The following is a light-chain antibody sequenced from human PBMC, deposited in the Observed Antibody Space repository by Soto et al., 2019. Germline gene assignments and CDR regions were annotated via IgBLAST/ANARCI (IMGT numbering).Light chain of an antibody. CDR1: SSNIGAGYD. V-gene: IGLV1-40*01. CDR3: QSYDSSLSGFVV. J-gene: IGLJ2*01. Sequence: QSVLTQPPSGSGAPGQRVTISCTGSSSNIGAGYDVHGYQQLPGTAPKLLIYGNSNRPSGVPDRFSGSKSVTSASLAITGLQAEDEADYYCQSYDSSLSGFVVFGGGTQLTVL. CDR2: GNS.